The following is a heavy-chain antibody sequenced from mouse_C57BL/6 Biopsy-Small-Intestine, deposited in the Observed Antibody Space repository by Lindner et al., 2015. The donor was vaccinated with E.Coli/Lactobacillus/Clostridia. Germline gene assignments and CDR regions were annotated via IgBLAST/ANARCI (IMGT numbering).Heavy chain of an antibody. V-gene: IGHV5-17*01. CDR1: GFTFSDYG. CDR3: ARRENYFDY. CDR2: ISSGSSTI. Sequence: VQLQESGGGLVKPGGSLKLSCAASGFTFSDYGMHWVRQAPEKGLGWVAYISSGSSTIYYADTVKGRFTISRDNAKNTLFLQMTSLRSEDTAMYYCARRENYFDYWGQGTTLTVSS. J-gene: IGHJ2*01.